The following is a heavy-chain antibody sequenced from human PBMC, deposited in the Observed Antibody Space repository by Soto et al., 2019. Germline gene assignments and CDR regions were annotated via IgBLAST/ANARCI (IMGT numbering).Heavy chain of an antibody. D-gene: IGHD1-26*01. V-gene: IGHV4-59*01. Sequence: SETLSLTCTVSGASISSYYWSWVRQPPGKGLEWIGYFYYSGSTNYNPSLKSRVSMSVDTSKKQFSLKLSSVTAADTAVYYCAYGGGAGGSFAPGGQGALVPVSS. CDR1: GASISSYY. CDR2: FYYSGST. CDR3: AYGGGAGGSFAP. J-gene: IGHJ5*02.